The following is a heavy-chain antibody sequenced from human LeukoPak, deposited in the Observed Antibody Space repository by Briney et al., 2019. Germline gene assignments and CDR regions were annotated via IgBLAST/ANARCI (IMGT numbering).Heavy chain of an antibody. CDR1: GFTFDDYA. Sequence: GGSLRLSCAASGFTFDDYAMHWVRHAPGKGLEWVSGISWNSGSIGYADSVKGRFTISRDNAKNSLYLQMNSLRAEDTALYYCAKDSDPSHYYDSSGYEFGYWGQGTLVTVSS. D-gene: IGHD3-22*01. J-gene: IGHJ4*02. CDR3: AKDSDPSHYYDSSGYEFGY. V-gene: IGHV3-9*01. CDR2: ISWNSGSI.